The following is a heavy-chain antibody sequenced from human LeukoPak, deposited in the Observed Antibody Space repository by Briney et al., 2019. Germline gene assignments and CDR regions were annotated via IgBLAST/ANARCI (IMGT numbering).Heavy chain of an antibody. CDR1: GGSFSGYY. Sequence: SETLSLTCAVYGGSFSGYYWSWIRQPPGKGLEWIGEINHSGSTNYNPSLKSRVTISVDTSKNQFSLKLSSVTAADTAVYYCARLYGSGGYYTYYYYYGMDVWGQGTTVTVSS. V-gene: IGHV4-34*01. CDR3: ARLYGSGGYYTYYYYYGMDV. CDR2: INHSGST. D-gene: IGHD3-10*01. J-gene: IGHJ6*02.